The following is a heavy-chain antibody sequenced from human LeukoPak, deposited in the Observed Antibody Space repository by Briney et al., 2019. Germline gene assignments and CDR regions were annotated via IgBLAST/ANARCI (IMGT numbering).Heavy chain of an antibody. CDR2: IYYSGST. J-gene: IGHJ4*02. V-gene: IGHV4-59*02. D-gene: IGHD2-2*01. CDR3: ARGCSSTSCYGLYYFDY. Sequence: PSETLSLTCTGYGDSVRRYYWGGIRQPPGKGLEWIGYIYYSGSTNYNPSLKSRVTISVDTSKNQFSLKLSSVTAADTAVYYCARGCSSTSCYGLYYFDYWGQGTLVTVSS. CDR1: GDSVRRYY.